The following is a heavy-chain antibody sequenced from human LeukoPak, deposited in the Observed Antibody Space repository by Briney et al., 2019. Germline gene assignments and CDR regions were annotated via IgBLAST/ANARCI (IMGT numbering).Heavy chain of an antibody. D-gene: IGHD3-10*01. CDR1: GFTFDDYA. CDR2: ISGDGGRT. J-gene: IGHJ4*02. CDR3: ARDTSSSYGSGSDY. V-gene: IGHV3-43*02. Sequence: GGSLRLSCAASGFTFDDYAMHWVRHAPGKGLEWVSLISGDGGRTYYADSVKGRFTISRDNAKNSLYLQMNSLRAEDTALYYCARDTSSSYGSGSDYWGQGTLVTVSS.